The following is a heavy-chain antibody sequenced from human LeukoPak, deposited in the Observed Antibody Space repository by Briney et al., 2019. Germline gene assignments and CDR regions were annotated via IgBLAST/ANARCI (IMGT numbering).Heavy chain of an antibody. J-gene: IGHJ5*02. V-gene: IGHV3-30-3*01. CDR1: GFTFSSYA. CDR2: ISYDGSNK. CDR3: ARSGIAVAGNWFDP. Sequence: GGSLRLSCAASGFTFSSYAMHWVRQAPGKGLEWVAAISYDGSNKYYADSVKGRFTISRDNSKNTLYLQMNSLRAEDTAVYYCARSGIAVAGNWFDPWGQGTLVTVSS. D-gene: IGHD6-19*01.